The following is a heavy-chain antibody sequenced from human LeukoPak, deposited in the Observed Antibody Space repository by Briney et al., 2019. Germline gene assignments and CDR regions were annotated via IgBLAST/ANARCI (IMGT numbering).Heavy chain of an antibody. CDR1: GFAFTSYG. V-gene: IGHV1-18*01. Sequence: ASVKVSCKASGFAFTSYGISWVRQAPGQGPEWMGWISTYNGNTNYAQNLQGRVTMNTDASTNTAYMELSRLRSDDTAVYYCARTWVSGVPAAINYWGQGTLVTVSS. J-gene: IGHJ4*02. D-gene: IGHD2-2*02. CDR3: ARTWVSGVPAAINY. CDR2: ISTYNGNT.